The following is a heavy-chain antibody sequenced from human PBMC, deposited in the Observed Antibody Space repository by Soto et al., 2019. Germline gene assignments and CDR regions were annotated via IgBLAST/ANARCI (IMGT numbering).Heavy chain of an antibody. D-gene: IGHD3-10*01. CDR2: ISGSGGST. Sequence: GGSLRLSCAASGFTFSSYAMSWVHQAPGKGLEWVSAISGSGGSTYYADSVKGRFTISRDNSKNTLYLQMNSLRAEDTAVYYCAKCPKYYYGSGSYYFDYWGQGTLVTVSS. J-gene: IGHJ4*02. CDR1: GFTFSSYA. V-gene: IGHV3-23*01. CDR3: AKCPKYYYGSGSYYFDY.